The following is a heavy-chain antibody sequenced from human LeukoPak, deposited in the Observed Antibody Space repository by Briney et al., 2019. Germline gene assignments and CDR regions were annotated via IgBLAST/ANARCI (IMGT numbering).Heavy chain of an antibody. Sequence: SETLSLTCTVSGGSISSYYWSWIRQPPGKGLEWIGYIYYSGSTNYNPSLKSRVTISVDTSKNQFSLKLSSVTAADTAVYYCARHCSGSSYYYHYGMDVWGQGTTVTVSS. CDR1: GGSISSYY. J-gene: IGHJ6*02. V-gene: IGHV4-59*08. CDR2: IYYSGST. CDR3: ARHCSGSSYYYHYGMDV. D-gene: IGHD2-15*01.